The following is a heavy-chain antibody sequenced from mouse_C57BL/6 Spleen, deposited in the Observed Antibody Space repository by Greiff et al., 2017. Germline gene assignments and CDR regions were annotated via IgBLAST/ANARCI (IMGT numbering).Heavy chain of an antibody. CDR3: ARSGTYYGSRFDY. V-gene: IGHV1-64*01. CDR2: IHPNSGST. CDR1: GYTFTSYW. Sequence: QVQLQQPGAELVKPGASVKLSCKASGYTFTSYWMHWVKQRPGQGLEWIGMIHPNSGSTNYNEKFKSKATLTVDKSSSTAYMQLSSLTSEDSAVYYCARSGTYYGSRFDYWGQGTTLTVSS. D-gene: IGHD1-1*01. J-gene: IGHJ2*01.